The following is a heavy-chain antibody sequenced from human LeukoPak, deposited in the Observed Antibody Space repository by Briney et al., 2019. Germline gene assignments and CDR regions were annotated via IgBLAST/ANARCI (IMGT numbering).Heavy chain of an antibody. J-gene: IGHJ6*02. Sequence: SETLSLTCAVSGGSFSGYYWSWIRQPPGKGLEWIGEINHSGSTNYNPSLKSRVTISVDTSKNQFSLKLSSVTAADTAVYYCARLPQRGYSYGYYYGMDVWGQGTTVTVSS. CDR2: INHSGST. D-gene: IGHD5-18*01. CDR3: ARLPQRGYSYGYYYGMDV. V-gene: IGHV4-34*01. CDR1: GGSFSGYY.